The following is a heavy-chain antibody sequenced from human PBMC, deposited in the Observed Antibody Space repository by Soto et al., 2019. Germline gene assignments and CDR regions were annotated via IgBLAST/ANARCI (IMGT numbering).Heavy chain of an antibody. D-gene: IGHD6-13*01. Sequence: GGSLRLSCAASGFTFSSYGMHWVRQAPGKGLEWVAVIWYDGSNKYYADSVKGRFTISRDNSKNTLYLQMNSLRAEDTAVYYCARDGDRWAAAGMGNYFDYWGQGTLVTVSS. J-gene: IGHJ4*02. V-gene: IGHV3-33*01. CDR1: GFTFSSYG. CDR2: IWYDGSNK. CDR3: ARDGDRWAAAGMGNYFDY.